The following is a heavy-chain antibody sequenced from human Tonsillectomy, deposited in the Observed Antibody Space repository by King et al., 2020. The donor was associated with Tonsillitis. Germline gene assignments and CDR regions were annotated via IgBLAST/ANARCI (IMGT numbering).Heavy chain of an antibody. CDR3: THRGTAFRGFF. D-gene: IGHD1-14*01. Sequence: QLVQSGGGLVKPGGSLRLSCAASGFTFSNTWMSWVRQAPGKGLEWVGRIKSKTDGGTTDYAAPVKGRFIISRDDSKNTLYLQMNSLKTEDTAVYSCTHRGTAFRGFFWGQGTLVTVSS. V-gene: IGHV3-15*01. J-gene: IGHJ4*02. CDR1: GFTFSNTW. CDR2: IKSKTDGGTT.